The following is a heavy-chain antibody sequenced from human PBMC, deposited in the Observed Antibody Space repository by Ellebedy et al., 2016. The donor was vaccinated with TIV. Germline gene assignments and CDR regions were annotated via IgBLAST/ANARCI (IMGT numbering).Heavy chain of an antibody. D-gene: IGHD3-16*01. J-gene: IGHJ2*01. Sequence: PGGSLRLSCESSASTFSGHYIFWIRQAPGRGLEWIAHISHSGRTDSYADSVKGRCAISRDNDKNSVFLHLHSLKFEDTAVYYCARDEAAYGAERGIFDLWGRGTLVTVSS. V-gene: IGHV3-11*01. CDR2: ISHSGRTD. CDR1: ASTFSGHY. CDR3: ARDEAAYGAERGIFDL.